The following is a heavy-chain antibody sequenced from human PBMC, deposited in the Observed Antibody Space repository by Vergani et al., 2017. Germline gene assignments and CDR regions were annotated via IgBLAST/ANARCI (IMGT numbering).Heavy chain of an antibody. J-gene: IGHJ3*02. Sequence: QVKLQESGPGLVKPSETLSLTCTVSGASVNSYYWSWIRQPPGKELEWMGYVSFRGDTLYDPSVKGRMTISLNTSSNQFSLKLTSVTAADTAVYYCARDRIALGEDAFDIWGQGTMVTVSS. V-gene: IGHV4-59*02. CDR3: ARDRIALGEDAFDI. D-gene: IGHD3-10*01. CDR1: GASVNSYY. CDR2: VSFRGDT.